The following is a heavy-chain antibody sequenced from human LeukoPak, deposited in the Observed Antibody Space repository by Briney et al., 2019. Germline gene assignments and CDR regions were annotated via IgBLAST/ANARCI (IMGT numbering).Heavy chain of an antibody. CDR1: GFPFSSYW. CDR2: IKQDGSDK. J-gene: IGHJ4*02. D-gene: IGHD4-17*01. Sequence: GGSLRLSCAASGFPFSSYWMSWVRQAPGKGLEWVANIKQDGSDKYYVDSVKGRFTISRDNAKNSLYLQMNSLRAEDTALYYCAKDRTHDYEPESSYDYWGQGTLVTVSS. CDR3: AKDRTHDYEPESSYDY. V-gene: IGHV3-7*03.